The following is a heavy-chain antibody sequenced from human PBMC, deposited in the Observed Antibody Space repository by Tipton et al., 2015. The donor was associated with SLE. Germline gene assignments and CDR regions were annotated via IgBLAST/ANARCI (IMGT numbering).Heavy chain of an antibody. V-gene: IGHV4-38-2*02. Sequence: TLSLTCTVSGGSISSGYYWGWIRQPPGKGLELIGSIYHSGSTYYNPSLKSRVTISVDTSKNQFSLKLSSVTAADTAVYYCARERSPELRYSSSWSWGQGTLVTVSS. CDR1: GGSISSGYY. D-gene: IGHD6-13*01. J-gene: IGHJ4*02. CDR2: IYHSGST. CDR3: ARERSPELRYSSSWS.